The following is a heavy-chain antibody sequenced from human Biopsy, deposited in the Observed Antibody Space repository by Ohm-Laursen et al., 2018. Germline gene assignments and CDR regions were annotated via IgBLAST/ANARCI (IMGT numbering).Heavy chain of an antibody. D-gene: IGHD5-18*01. Sequence: TLSLTCAVSGDSINSSYWSWIRQAPGKGLEWIGFISNSGNTNYNPSLKSRVTISVDTSKNQFSLRLSSVTAADTAVYYCARHPTHRIQQIDYWGQGTLVTVSS. J-gene: IGHJ4*02. CDR1: GDSINSSY. V-gene: IGHV4-59*08. CDR3: ARHPTHRIQQIDY. CDR2: ISNSGNT.